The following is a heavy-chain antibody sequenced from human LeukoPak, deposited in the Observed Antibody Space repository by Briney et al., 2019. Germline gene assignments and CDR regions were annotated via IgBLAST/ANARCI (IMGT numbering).Heavy chain of an antibody. V-gene: IGHV3-11*05. J-gene: IGHJ3*02. D-gene: IGHD6-13*01. CDR2: ISSSSSYT. Sequence: PGGSQRLSCAASGFTFSDYYMSWIRQAPGKGLEWVSYISSSSSYTNYADSVKGRFTISRDNAKNSLYLQMNSLRAEDTAVYYCAREWTDSSSWYLDAFDIWGQGTMVTVSS. CDR1: GFTFSDYY. CDR3: AREWTDSSSWYLDAFDI.